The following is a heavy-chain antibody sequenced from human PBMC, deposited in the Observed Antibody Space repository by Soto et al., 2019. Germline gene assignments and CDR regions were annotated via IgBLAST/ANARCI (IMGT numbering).Heavy chain of an antibody. D-gene: IGHD3-22*01. J-gene: IGHJ3*02. V-gene: IGHV3-53*01. CDR3: AKGGDYYDSSGYYSVGTFDI. CDR1: DFTVSGNY. Sequence: GGSLRLSCAASDFTVSGNYMSWVRRSPGKGLECVSIIYSDGSTYYADSVKGRFTISRDSSKNTLYLQMSSLRVEDTAVYYCAKGGDYYDSSGYYSVGTFDIWGQGTMVTVSS. CDR2: IYSDGST.